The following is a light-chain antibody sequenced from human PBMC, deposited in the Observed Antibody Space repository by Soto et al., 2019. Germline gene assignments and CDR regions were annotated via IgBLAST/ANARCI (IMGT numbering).Light chain of an antibody. CDR3: SSYTSRRTLDYV. J-gene: IGLJ7*01. Sequence: QSALTQPASVSGSPGQSITISCTGTSSDVGGYNYVSWYQQHPGKAPKLMIYEVSNRPSGVSNRFSGSKSGNTASLTISGLQAEDEADYYCSSYTSRRTLDYVFGSGTQLTVL. V-gene: IGLV2-14*01. CDR2: EVS. CDR1: SSDVGGYNY.